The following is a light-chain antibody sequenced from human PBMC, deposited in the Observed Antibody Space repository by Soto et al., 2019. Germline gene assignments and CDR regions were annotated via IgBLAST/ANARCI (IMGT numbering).Light chain of an antibody. V-gene: IGLV2-14*03. CDR2: GVN. CDR1: SSDVGGYKY. J-gene: IGLJ1*01. CDR3: TSYTSSNSLYV. Sequence: QSALTQPASVSGSPGQSITISCTGTSSDVGGYKYVSWYQQLPGKAPKLIIYGVNNRPSGVSNRFSASKSANAASLTISGLQAEDEADYYCTSYTSSNSLYVFGTGTKVTVL.